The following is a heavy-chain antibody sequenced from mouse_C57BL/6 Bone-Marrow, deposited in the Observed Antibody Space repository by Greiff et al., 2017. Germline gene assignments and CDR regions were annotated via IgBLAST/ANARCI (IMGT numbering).Heavy chain of an antibody. V-gene: IGHV1-52*01. CDR2: IDPSDSET. Sequence: QVQLKQPGAELVRPGSSVKLSCKASGYTFTSYWMHWVKQRPIQGLEWIGNIDPSDSETHYNQNFKDKATLTVDKSSSTAYMQLSSLTSEDSSVYYCVRFCYSNSYLDYWGQGTPLTVSS. CDR3: VRFCYSNSYLDY. D-gene: IGHD2-5*01. J-gene: IGHJ2*01. CDR1: GYTFTSYW.